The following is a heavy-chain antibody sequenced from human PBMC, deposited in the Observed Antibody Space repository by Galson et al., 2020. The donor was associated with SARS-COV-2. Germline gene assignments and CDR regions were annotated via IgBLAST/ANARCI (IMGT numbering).Heavy chain of an antibody. Sequence: SETLSLTCTVSGGSISSSSYYWGWIRQPPGKGLEWIGSIYYSGSTYYNPSLKSRVTISVDTSKNQFSLKLSSVTAADTAVYYCARLVSPGSWFDPWGQGTLVTVSS. J-gene: IGHJ5*02. V-gene: IGHV4-39*01. CDR1: GGSISSSSYY. D-gene: IGHD3-10*01. CDR3: ARLVSPGSWFDP. CDR2: IYYSGST.